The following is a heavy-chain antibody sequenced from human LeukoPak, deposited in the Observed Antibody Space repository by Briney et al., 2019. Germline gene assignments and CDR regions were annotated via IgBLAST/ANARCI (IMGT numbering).Heavy chain of an antibody. J-gene: IGHJ6*03. D-gene: IGHD3-16*01. Sequence: SETLSLTCAVSNYPITSDYYWVWIRQPPGQGLEWIGQIFHSGIAHYNPSLKNRVTMSVDTSRSQFSVNLNSVTAADTAVYYCARAGFGTAYNRFYYYMDVWGKGTTVTVSS. CDR2: IFHSGIA. V-gene: IGHV4-38-2*01. CDR3: ARAGFGTAYNRFYYYMDV. CDR1: NYPITSDYY.